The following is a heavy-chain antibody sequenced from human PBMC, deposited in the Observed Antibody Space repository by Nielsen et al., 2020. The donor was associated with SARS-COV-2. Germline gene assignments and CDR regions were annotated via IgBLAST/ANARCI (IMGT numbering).Heavy chain of an antibody. V-gene: IGHV3-7*03. J-gene: IGHJ6*02. CDR3: ARGSGMDV. Sequence: GESLKISCAASGFTFANHWMTWVRQAPGKGLEWVANIKQDGSEKYFVDSVQGRFTISRDNAKSSLFLQMNSLRADDTARYYCARGSGMDVWGQGTTVTVSS. CDR2: IKQDGSEK. D-gene: IGHD3-10*01. CDR1: GFTFANHW.